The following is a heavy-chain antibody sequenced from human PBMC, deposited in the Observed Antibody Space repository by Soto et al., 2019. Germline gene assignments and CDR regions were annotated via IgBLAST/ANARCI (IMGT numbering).Heavy chain of an antibody. V-gene: IGHV4-34*01. CDR3: ARGPRRRWLQFHYYGMDV. CDR2: INHSGST. CDR1: GGSFSGYY. D-gene: IGHD5-12*01. Sequence: TLSLTCAVYGGSFSGYYWSWIRQPPGKGLEWIGEINHSGSTNYNPSLKSRVTISVDTSKNQFSLKLSSVTAADTAVYYCARGPRRRWLQFHYYGMDVWGQGTTVTVSS. J-gene: IGHJ6*02.